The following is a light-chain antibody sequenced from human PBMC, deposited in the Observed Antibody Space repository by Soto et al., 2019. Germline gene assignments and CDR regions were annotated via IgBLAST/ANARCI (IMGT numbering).Light chain of an antibody. Sequence: QSVLTQPRSVSGSPGQAVTFSCTGTNSDVGGYDYVSWYQQLPGEAPKLIIYDVTKRPSGVPNRFSGSKSGNTASLTISGLQAEDEADYLCSSFAGSYTHVFGSGTKVTVL. V-gene: IGLV2-11*01. CDR3: SSFAGSYTHV. CDR1: NSDVGGYDY. CDR2: DVT. J-gene: IGLJ1*01.